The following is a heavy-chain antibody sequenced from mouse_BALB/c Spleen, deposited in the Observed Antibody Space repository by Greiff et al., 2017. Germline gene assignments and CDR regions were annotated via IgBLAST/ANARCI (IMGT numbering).Heavy chain of an antibody. Sequence: EVQGVESGGGLVKPGGSLKLSCAASGFTFSSYAMSWVRQSPEKRLEWVAEISSGGSYTYYPDTVTGRFTISRDNAKNTLYLEMSSLRSEDTAMYYCSRAIYDGDYAMDYWGQGTSVTVSS. CDR2: ISSGGSYT. D-gene: IGHD2-3*01. CDR3: SRAIYDGDYAMDY. V-gene: IGHV5-9-4*01. CDR1: GFTFSSYA. J-gene: IGHJ4*01.